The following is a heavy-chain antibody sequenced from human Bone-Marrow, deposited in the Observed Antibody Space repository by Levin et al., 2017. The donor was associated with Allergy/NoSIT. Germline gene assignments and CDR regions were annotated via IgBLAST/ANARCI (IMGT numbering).Heavy chain of an antibody. D-gene: IGHD2/OR15-2a*01. Sequence: SCVISGFIFDYSMHWVRQAAGGGLEWVSGISANGDILDYADSVKGRFTISRDNAKKALFLQMDNLRPEDSAPYYCAVSTGSFYSVFEYWGQGTLVSVSS. J-gene: IGHJ4*02. CDR3: AVSTGSFYSVFEY. CDR2: ISANGDIL. CDR1: GFIFDYS. V-gene: IGHV3-9*01.